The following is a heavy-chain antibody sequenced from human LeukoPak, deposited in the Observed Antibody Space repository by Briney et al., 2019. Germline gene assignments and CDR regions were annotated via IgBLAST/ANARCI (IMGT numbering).Heavy chain of an antibody. Sequence: PSETLSLTCTVSGGSISSYYWSWIRQPPGKGLEWIGYIYYSGSTNYNPSLKSRVTISVDTSKNQFSLKLSSVTAADTAVYYCARDRAAAGTYYYYYYYMDVWGKGTTVTISS. CDR2: IYYSGST. D-gene: IGHD6-13*01. V-gene: IGHV4-59*12. CDR3: ARDRAAAGTYYYYYYYMDV. CDR1: GGSISSYY. J-gene: IGHJ6*03.